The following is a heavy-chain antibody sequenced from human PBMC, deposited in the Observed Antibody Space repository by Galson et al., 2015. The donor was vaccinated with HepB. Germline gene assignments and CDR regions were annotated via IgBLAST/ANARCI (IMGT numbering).Heavy chain of an antibody. CDR1: GDSISNYV. V-gene: IGHV1-69*13. D-gene: IGHD1-26*01. CDR3: AARREGGDYYGMDV. J-gene: IGHJ6*02. Sequence: SVKVSCKASGDSISNYVFTWVRQAPGQGLQWMGRVIPMFGTGNDGQKFQGRATVTADEVTSTVYMELSSLRSEDTAVYYCAARREGGDYYGMDVWGQGTRVTVSS. CDR2: VIPMFGTG.